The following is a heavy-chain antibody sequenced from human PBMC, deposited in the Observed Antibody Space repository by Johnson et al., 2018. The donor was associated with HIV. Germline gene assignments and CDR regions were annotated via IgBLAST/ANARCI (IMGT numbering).Heavy chain of an antibody. J-gene: IGHJ3*02. CDR3: AKDRRGKQQLVTGNDAFDI. Sequence: QVQLVESGGGVVQPGRSLRLSCAASGFPFSTYAMHWVRQSPGKGLDWVAVISYDGSNKYYADFVKGRFSISRDNSKNTLYLQMNSLRAEDTAVYYCAKDRRGKQQLVTGNDAFDIWGQGTMVTVSS. CDR1: GFPFSTYA. D-gene: IGHD6-13*01. CDR2: ISYDGSNK. V-gene: IGHV3-30*14.